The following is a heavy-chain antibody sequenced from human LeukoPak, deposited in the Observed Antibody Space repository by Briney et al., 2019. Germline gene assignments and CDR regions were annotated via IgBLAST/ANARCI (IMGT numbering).Heavy chain of an antibody. CDR1: GGSFSGYY. D-gene: IGHD2-2*01. CDR2: INHSGST. CDR3: ARVGYCSSTSCHNYYYYYYMDV. Sequence: SETLSLTCAVYGGSFSGYYWSWIRQPPGKGLEWIGEINHSGSTDYNPSLKSRVTISVDTSKNQFSLKLSSVTAADTAVYYCARVGYCSSTSCHNYYYYYYMDVWGKGTTVTVSS. J-gene: IGHJ6*03. V-gene: IGHV4-34*01.